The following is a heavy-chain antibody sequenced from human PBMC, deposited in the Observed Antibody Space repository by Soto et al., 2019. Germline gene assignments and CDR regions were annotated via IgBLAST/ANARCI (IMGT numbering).Heavy chain of an antibody. V-gene: IGHV4-30-4*01. D-gene: IGHD5-18*01. Sequence: SETLSLTCTVSGGSISSGDYYWSWIRQPPGEGLEWIGFISYSGTTSYSPSLKSRVAISLDTSKNQFSLSLSSVTAADTAVYYCARGRGYSYGLDPWGQGTLVTVS. CDR3: ARGRGYSYGLDP. J-gene: IGHJ5*02. CDR1: GGSISSGDYY. CDR2: ISYSGTT.